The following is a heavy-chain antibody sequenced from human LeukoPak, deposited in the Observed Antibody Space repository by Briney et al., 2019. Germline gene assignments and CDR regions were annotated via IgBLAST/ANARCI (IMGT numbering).Heavy chain of an antibody. J-gene: IGHJ6*03. CDR1: GGSFSGYY. D-gene: IGHD4-11*01. Sequence: SETLSLTCAVYGGSFSGYYWSWIRQPPGKGLEWIGEINHSGSTNYNPSLKSQVTISVDTSKNQFSLKLSSVTAADTAVYYCARAPTSYYYYYMDVWGKGTTVTVSS. CDR2: INHSGST. CDR3: ARAPTSYYYYYMDV. V-gene: IGHV4-34*01.